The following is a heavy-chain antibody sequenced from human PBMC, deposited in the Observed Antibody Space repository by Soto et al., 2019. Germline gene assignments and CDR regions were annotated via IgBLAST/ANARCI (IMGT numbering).Heavy chain of an antibody. V-gene: IGHV1-46*01. CDR1: GYTFTSYY. CDR2: INPSGGST. CDR3: ARDIPGELEPQNWFHP. D-gene: IGHD1-1*01. J-gene: IGHJ5*02. Sequence: ASVKVSCKASGYTFTSYYMHWVRQAPGQGLEWMGIINPSGGSTSYAQKFQGRVTMTRDTSTSTVYMELSSLRSEDTAVYYCARDIPGELEPQNWFHPSGQGTLVSVST.